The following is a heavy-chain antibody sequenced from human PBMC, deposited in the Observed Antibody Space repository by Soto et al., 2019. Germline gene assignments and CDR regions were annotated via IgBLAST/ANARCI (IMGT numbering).Heavy chain of an antibody. CDR3: ARDRVPAAIGYYYYGMDV. J-gene: IGHJ6*02. D-gene: IGHD2-2*02. CDR1: GGSISSYY. CDR2: IYYSGST. Sequence: PSETLSLTCTVSGGSISSYYWSWIRQPPGKGLEWTGYIYYSGSTNYNPSLKSRVTISVDTSKNQFSLKLSSVTAADTAVYYCARDRVPAAIGYYYYGMDVWGQGTTVTVSS. V-gene: IGHV4-59*01.